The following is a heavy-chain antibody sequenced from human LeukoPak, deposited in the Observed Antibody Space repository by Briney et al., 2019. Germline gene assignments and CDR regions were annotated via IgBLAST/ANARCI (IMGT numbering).Heavy chain of an antibody. J-gene: IGHJ4*02. CDR3: ARFTQYSGYADQ. Sequence: SETLSLTCTVSGGSISTSNYYWGWIRQPPGKGLEWIGNIFYSGSTYYGPSLKSRVTISVDTSKNQFSLKLSSVTAADTAVFYCARFTQYSGYADQWGQGTLVTVSS. D-gene: IGHD5-12*01. CDR2: IFYSGST. CDR1: GGSISTSNYY. V-gene: IGHV4-39*07.